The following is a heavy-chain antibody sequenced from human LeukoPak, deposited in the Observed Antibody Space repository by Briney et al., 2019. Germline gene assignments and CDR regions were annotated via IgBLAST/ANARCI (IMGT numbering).Heavy chain of an antibody. CDR1: GASITRYY. J-gene: IGHJ6*03. CDR3: ARVIRYCSSTSCHLYYYYYMDV. D-gene: IGHD2-2*01. V-gene: IGHV4-4*07. CDR2: IYTSGST. Sequence: SETLSLTCSVSGASITRYYWTWIRQPVGKGLEWIGRIYTSGSTNYNPSLKSRVTMSVDTSKNQFSLKLSSVTAADTAVYYCARVIRYCSSTSCHLYYYYYMDVWGKGTTVTVSS.